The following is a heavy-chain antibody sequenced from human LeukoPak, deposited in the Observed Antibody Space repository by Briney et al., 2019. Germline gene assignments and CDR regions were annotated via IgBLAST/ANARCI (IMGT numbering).Heavy chain of an antibody. CDR2: ISGSDYNT. D-gene: IGHD5-24*01. Sequence: PGGSLRLSCAASGFTFSSYAMSWVRQAPGKGLEWVSGISGSDYNTYHADSVKGRFTISRDNSKNTLYLQINSLRAEDTAVYYCAKRGSERWLQSPPFDYWGQGTLVTVSS. J-gene: IGHJ4*02. CDR1: GFTFSSYA. V-gene: IGHV3-23*01. CDR3: AKRGSERWLQSPPFDY.